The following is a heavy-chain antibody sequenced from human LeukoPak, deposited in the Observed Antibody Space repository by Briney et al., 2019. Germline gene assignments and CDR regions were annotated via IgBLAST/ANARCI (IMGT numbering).Heavy chain of an antibody. CDR1: GGTFSSYA. CDR3: AREATLFYYYYGMDV. V-gene: IGHV1-69*04. CDR2: IIPILGIA. Sequence: SVKVSCKASGGTFSSYAISWVRQAPGQGLEWMGRIIPILGIANYAQKFQGRVTITADKSTSTAYMELSSLRSEDTAVYYCAREATLFYYYYGMDVWGQGTTVTVSS. J-gene: IGHJ6*02.